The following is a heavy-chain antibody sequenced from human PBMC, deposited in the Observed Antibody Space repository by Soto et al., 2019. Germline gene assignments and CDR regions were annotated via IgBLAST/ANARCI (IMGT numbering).Heavy chain of an antibody. CDR3: ASIWGRV. Sequence: QLQLQESGPGLVKPSETLSLTCTVSGGSISSSSYYWGWIRQPPGKGLEWIGRIYYSGSTYYNPSLDSRITISVVTSKNQFSLKLSSVSAAGTAAYYCASIWGRVWGQGTLVTVSS. D-gene: IGHD2-21*01. V-gene: IGHV4-39*01. CDR1: GGSISSSSYY. J-gene: IGHJ4*02. CDR2: IYYSGST.